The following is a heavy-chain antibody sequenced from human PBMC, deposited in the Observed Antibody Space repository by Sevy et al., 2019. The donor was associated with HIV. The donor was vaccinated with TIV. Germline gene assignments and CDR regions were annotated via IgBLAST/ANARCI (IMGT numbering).Heavy chain of an antibody. CDR2: IYTSGST. D-gene: IGHD6-19*01. Sequence: SETLSLTCTVSGGSISSYYWSWIRQPAGKGLEWIGRIYTSGSTNYNPSLKSRVTMSVDTSKNQFSLKLSSVTAADTAVYYCARDLANYSSGWYWWFDPWGQGTLVTVSS. V-gene: IGHV4-4*07. CDR1: GGSISSYY. CDR3: ARDLANYSSGWYWWFDP. J-gene: IGHJ5*02.